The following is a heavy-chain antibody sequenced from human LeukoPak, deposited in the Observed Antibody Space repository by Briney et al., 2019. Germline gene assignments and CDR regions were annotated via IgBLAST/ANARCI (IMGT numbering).Heavy chain of an antibody. CDR2: IASDGKDK. CDR3: AKDLNRGPATYYFDY. D-gene: IGHD1-14*01. V-gene: IGHV3-30*18. J-gene: IGHJ4*02. CDR1: EFTFSNYG. Sequence: GGSLRLSCAATEFTFSNYGMHWVRQAPGKGLEWVAVIASDGKDKHYADSVKGRFTISRDNSKNTLYLQMSSLRAEDTALYCCAKDLNRGPATYYFDYWGQGTLVTVSS.